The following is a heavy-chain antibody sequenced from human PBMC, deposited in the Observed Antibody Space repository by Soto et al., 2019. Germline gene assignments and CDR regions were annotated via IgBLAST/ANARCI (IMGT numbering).Heavy chain of an antibody. D-gene: IGHD6-13*01. CDR1: GFSLSTSGMC. CDR2: IDWDDDK. V-gene: IGHV2-70*11. J-gene: IGHJ4*02. Sequence: SGPTLVNPTQTLTLTCTFSGFSLSTSGMCVSWIRQPPGKALEWLARIDWDDDKYYSTSLKTRLTISKDTSKNQVVLTMTNMDPVDTATYYCARIGSTRAYFDYWGQGTLVTVSP. CDR3: ARIGSTRAYFDY.